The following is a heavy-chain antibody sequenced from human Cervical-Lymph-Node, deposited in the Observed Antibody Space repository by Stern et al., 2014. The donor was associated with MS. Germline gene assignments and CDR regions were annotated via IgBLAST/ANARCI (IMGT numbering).Heavy chain of an antibody. D-gene: IGHD4-17*01. Sequence: QVQLGQSGAEVKKPGSSVKVSCKTSGGTFNTQAINWVRQAPGQGLEWVGGIIPIFGTPNYAQKIQDRVTITADESTSTPYMDLSSLRSEDTAVYYCATPSTVIVGGMDVWGQGTTVTVSS. CDR3: ATPSTVIVGGMDV. V-gene: IGHV1-69*01. J-gene: IGHJ6*02. CDR2: IIPIFGTP. CDR1: GGTFNTQA.